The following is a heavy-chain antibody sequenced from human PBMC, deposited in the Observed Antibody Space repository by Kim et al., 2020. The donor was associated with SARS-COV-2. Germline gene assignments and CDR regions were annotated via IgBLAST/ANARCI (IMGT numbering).Heavy chain of an antibody. Sequence: AESVKGRSTISRDNSKTTMYLQLNSLGAADTAVYECAKVGAGMATYGMDVWGQGTTVTVSS. J-gene: IGHJ6*02. V-gene: IGHV3-30-3*02. CDR3: AKVGAGMATYGMDV. D-gene: IGHD5-12*01.